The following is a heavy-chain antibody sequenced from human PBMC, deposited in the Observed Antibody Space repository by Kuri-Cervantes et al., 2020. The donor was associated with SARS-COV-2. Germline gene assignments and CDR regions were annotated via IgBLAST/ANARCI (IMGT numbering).Heavy chain of an antibody. CDR1: GYTFTSYY. V-gene: IGHV1-46*01. J-gene: IGHJ4*02. D-gene: IGHD3-3*01. CDR2: INPSGGST. Sequence: ASVKVSCKASGYTFTSYYMHWVRQAPGQGLEWMGIINPSGGSTSYAQKFQGRVTMTRDTSISTAYMELRSLRSDDTAVYYCARDYDFWSGLYGYWGQGTLVTVSS. CDR3: ARDYDFWSGLYGY.